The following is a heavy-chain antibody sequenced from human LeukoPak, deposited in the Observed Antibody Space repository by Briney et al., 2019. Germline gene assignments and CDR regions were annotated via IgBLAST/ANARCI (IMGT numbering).Heavy chain of an antibody. CDR1: GGSISTYY. V-gene: IGHV4-4*07. CDR2: IHSSGTT. D-gene: IGHD2-2*01. CDR3: GRLNRPAVSGAFDY. J-gene: IGHJ4*02. Sequence: SETLSLTCTVSGGSISTYYWSWIRQPAGKGLEWIGRIHSSGTTHYNPSLRSRVTLSIDTSKNQFPLKLSSGTAADPAVYYCGRLNRPAVSGAFDYWGQGTLVTVCS.